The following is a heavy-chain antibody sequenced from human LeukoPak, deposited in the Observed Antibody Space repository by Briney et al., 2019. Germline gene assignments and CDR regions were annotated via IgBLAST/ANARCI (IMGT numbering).Heavy chain of an antibody. V-gene: IGHV3-23*01. J-gene: IGHJ1*01. CDR1: GFPFSTYS. CDR3: AQQVGYCSSGSCYFTY. CDR2: ISNTGGST. Sequence: GSLRLSCAASGFPFSTYSMNWVRQAPGKGLEWVSAISNTGGSTYYADSVKGRFTISRDKSKNTLSLQMNSLRAEDTAVYYCAQQVGYCSSGSCYFTYWGQGTLVTVSS. D-gene: IGHD2-15*01.